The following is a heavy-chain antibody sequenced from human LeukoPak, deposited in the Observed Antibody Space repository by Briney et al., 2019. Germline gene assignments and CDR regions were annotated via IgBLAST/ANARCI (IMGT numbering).Heavy chain of an antibody. V-gene: IGHV4-59*01. Sequence: PSQTLSLTCTVSGGSISSYYWSWIRQPPGKGLEWIGYIYYSGSTNYNPSLKSRVTISVATSKNQFSLRLSSVTAADTAVYYCARDRAMIVWSEGAFDIWGQGTMVTVSS. J-gene: IGHJ3*02. D-gene: IGHD3-22*01. CDR2: IYYSGST. CDR3: ARDRAMIVWSEGAFDI. CDR1: GGSISSYY.